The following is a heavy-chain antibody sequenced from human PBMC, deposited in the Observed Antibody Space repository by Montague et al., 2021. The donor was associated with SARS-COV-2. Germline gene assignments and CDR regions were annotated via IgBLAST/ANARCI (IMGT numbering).Heavy chain of an antibody. CDR3: ARGYCSSTTCYRSLHY. CDR1: RGSFSGYY. D-gene: IGHD2-2*01. Sequence: SETLSLTCTVHRGSFSGYYWTWIRQPPGKGLEWIGEINHSGGVNXNPALKSRVNISVDTSKNHFSLKLRSATAADTAIYYCARGYCSSTTCYRSLHYWGQGTLVAVSS. CDR2: INHSGGV. V-gene: IGHV4-34*01. J-gene: IGHJ4*02.